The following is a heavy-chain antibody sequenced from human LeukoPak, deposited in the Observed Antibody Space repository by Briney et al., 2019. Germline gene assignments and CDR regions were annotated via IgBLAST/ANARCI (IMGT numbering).Heavy chain of an antibody. CDR1: GFTFSSYS. V-gene: IGHV3-48*04. D-gene: IGHD3-10*01. Sequence: GGSLRLSCAASGFTFSSYSMNWVRQAPGEGLQWVSYTSSSGSTIYYADSVKGRFTISRDNAKNSLYLQMNSLRAEDTAVYYCAKRGTGWFGEPDAFDIWGQGTMVTVSS. CDR3: AKRGTGWFGEPDAFDI. CDR2: TSSSGSTI. J-gene: IGHJ3*02.